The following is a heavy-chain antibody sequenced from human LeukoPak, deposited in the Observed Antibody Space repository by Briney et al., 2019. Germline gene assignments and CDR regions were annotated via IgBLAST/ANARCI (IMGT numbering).Heavy chain of an antibody. CDR2: ISGSGGSI. CDR3: AKELNYDSLHALFDY. D-gene: IGHD3-3*01. Sequence: GGSLRLSCAASGFTFSSYAMSWVRQAPGKGLEWVSAISGSGGSIYYADSVKGRFTISRDNSKNTLYLQMNSLRAEDTAVYYCAKELNYDSLHALFDYWGQGTLVTVSS. J-gene: IGHJ4*02. V-gene: IGHV3-23*01. CDR1: GFTFSSYA.